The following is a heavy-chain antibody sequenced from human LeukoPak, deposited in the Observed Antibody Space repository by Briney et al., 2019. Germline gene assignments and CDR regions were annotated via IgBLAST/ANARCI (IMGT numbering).Heavy chain of an antibody. V-gene: IGHV3-48*04. Sequence: GGSLKLSCAASGFTFSSYGMHWVRQAPGKGLEWVSYISGSSSTIYYANSVKGRFTISRDNAKNSLYLQMNSLRAEDTAVYYCASLYDSTYWGQGTLVTVSS. J-gene: IGHJ4*02. CDR2: ISGSSSTI. CDR1: GFTFSSYG. CDR3: ASLYDSTY. D-gene: IGHD3-22*01.